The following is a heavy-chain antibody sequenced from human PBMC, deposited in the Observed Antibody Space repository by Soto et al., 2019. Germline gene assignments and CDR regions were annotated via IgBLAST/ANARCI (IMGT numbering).Heavy chain of an antibody. V-gene: IGHV4-39*01. D-gene: IGHD6-13*01. CDR1: GGSISSSSYY. CDR3: ARATYSSSWYKLEGYYYYGMDV. Sequence: SETLSLTCTVSGGSISSSSYYWGWIRQPPGKGLEWIGSIYYSGSTYYNPSLKSRVTISVDTSKNQFSLKLSSVTAADTAVYYCARATYSSSWYKLEGYYYYGMDVWGQGTTVTVSS. J-gene: IGHJ6*02. CDR2: IYYSGST.